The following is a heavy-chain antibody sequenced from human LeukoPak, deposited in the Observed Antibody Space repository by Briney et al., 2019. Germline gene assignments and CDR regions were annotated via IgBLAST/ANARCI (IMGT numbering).Heavy chain of an antibody. Sequence: SETLSLTCTVSGGSISSHYWSWIRQPPGKGLGWIGYIYYSGSTNYDPSLKSRVTISVDTSKNQFSLKVSSVTAADTAVYYCARGKTTVAGIFDYWGQGTLVTVSS. CDR2: IYYSGST. CDR1: GGSISSHY. V-gene: IGHV4-59*11. CDR3: ARGKTTVAGIFDY. D-gene: IGHD6-13*01. J-gene: IGHJ4*02.